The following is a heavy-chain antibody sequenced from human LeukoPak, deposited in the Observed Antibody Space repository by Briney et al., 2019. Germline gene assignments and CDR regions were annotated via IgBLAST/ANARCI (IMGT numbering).Heavy chain of an antibody. CDR3: AGHFGAWHYFDY. CDR1: GFTFSSYA. CDR2: ISGSGGST. V-gene: IGHV3-23*01. Sequence: GGSLRLSCAASGFTFSSYAMSWVRQAPGKGLEWVSVISGSGGSTHYADSVKGRFTLSRDNSKNTLYLQMNSLRAEDTAVYYCAGHFGAWHYFDYWGQGTLVTVSS. D-gene: IGHD3-3*01. J-gene: IGHJ4*02.